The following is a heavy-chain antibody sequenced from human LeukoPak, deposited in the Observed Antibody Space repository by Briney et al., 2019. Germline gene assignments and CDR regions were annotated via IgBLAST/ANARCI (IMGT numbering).Heavy chain of an antibody. Sequence: ASVKVSCKASGYTFTSYDINWVRQATGQGLEWMGWVNPNSGNTSYAQKFQGRVTITADKSTSTAYMELSSLRSEDTAVYYCAREVGLDIVVVVAGGVFDYWGQVTLVTVSS. V-gene: IGHV1-8*01. CDR2: VNPNSGNT. J-gene: IGHJ4*02. D-gene: IGHD2-15*01. CDR3: AREVGLDIVVVVAGGVFDY. CDR1: GYTFTSYD.